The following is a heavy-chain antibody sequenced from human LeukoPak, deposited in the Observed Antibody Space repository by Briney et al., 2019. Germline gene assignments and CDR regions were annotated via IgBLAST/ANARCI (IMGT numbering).Heavy chain of an antibody. CDR2: IDARSGIV. CDR3: ARTYDFGRGPPGDAFDN. Sequence: GGSLRLSCAASGFTFTMFGMNWVRQAPGKGLEWVSYIDARSGIVYYADSVQGRFTISRDDAKDSVLLQMNSLRVDDTATYYCARTYDFGRGPPGDAFDNWGQGTLVTVPS. D-gene: IGHD3-3*01. V-gene: IGHV3-48*01. J-gene: IGHJ3*02. CDR1: GFTFTMFG.